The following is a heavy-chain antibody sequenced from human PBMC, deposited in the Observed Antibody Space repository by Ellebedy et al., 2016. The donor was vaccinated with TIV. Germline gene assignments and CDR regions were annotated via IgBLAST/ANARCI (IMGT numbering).Heavy chain of an antibody. Sequence: AASVKVSCKASGYTFTTYGITWVRQAPGQGPEWMGWIGTYEGNTKYAQKLQGRVTMTEDTSTDTAYMDLSSLRSEDTAVYYCATVFDGYRGLDYWGQGTLVTVSS. V-gene: IGHV1-18*04. CDR3: ATVFDGYRGLDY. J-gene: IGHJ4*02. D-gene: IGHD5-24*01. CDR1: GYTFTTYG. CDR2: IGTYEGNT.